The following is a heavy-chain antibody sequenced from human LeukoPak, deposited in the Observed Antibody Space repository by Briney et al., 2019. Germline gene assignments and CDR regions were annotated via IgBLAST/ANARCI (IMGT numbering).Heavy chain of an antibody. CDR3: ARGIRSTFDY. CDR1: QYSFSDYA. J-gene: IGHJ4*02. Sequence: ASVKVSCKASQYSFSDYAIHWVRQAPGQRLEWMGWINAGNGNTKYSQKFQGRVTITRDTSASTAYMELSSLRSEDTAVYYCARGIRSTFDYWGQGTLVTVSS. CDR2: INAGNGNT. D-gene: IGHD3-16*01. V-gene: IGHV1-3*01.